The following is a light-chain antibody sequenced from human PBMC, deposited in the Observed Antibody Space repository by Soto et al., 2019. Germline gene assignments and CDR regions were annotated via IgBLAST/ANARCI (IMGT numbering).Light chain of an antibody. V-gene: IGKV1-12*02. CDR3: QEANSFT. CDR1: QPVSSW. J-gene: IGKJ4*01. Sequence: DIQMTQSPSSVSASVGDRVTITCRASQPVSSWLAWYQQKPGEAPKLLIYAISSLQTGVPLRFSGSGSGTDFTLTISSLQPEDFASYYCQEANSFTFGGGTKVEIK. CDR2: AIS.